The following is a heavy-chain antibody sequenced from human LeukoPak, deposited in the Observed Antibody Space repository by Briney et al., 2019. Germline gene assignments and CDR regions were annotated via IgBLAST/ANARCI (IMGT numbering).Heavy chain of an antibody. D-gene: IGHD2-2*01. CDR1: GFTFSSYA. CDR2: ISGSGGST. J-gene: IGHJ4*02. Sequence: PGGSLRLSCAASGFTFSSYAMSWVRQAPGTGLEWVAAISGSGGSTYYADSVKGRFTISRDNSKNTLYLQMNSLRAEDTAVYYCAKDGDIVVVPAAEAKARFDYWGQGTLVTVSS. V-gene: IGHV3-23*01. CDR3: AKDGDIVVVPAAEAKARFDY.